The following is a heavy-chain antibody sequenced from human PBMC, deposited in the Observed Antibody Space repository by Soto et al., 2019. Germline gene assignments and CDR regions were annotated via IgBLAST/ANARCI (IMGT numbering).Heavy chain of an antibody. CDR3: AKDSGLPYSCSYGMDV. D-gene: IGHD3-9*01. V-gene: IGHV3-9*01. Sequence: GGSLRLSCVASGFTFDDYAMHWVRQAPGKGLEWVSGISWNGVSIGYADSVKGRFTISRDNAKNSLYLQMTSLRVEDTSLYYCAKDSGLPYSCSYGMDVWGQGTTVPVYS. CDR1: GFTFDDYA. J-gene: IGHJ6*02. CDR2: ISWNGVSI.